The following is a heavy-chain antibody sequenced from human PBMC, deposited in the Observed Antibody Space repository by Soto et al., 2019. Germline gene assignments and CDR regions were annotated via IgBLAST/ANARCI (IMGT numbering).Heavy chain of an antibody. CDR2: IYYSGST. CDR3: ASLEIAAAGTVGY. V-gene: IGHV4-31*03. Sequence: PSETLSLTCTVSGGSISSGGYYWSWIRQHPGKGLEWIGYIYYSGSTYYNPSLKSRVTISVDTSKNQFSLKLSSVTAADTAVYYCASLEIAAAGTVGYWGQGTLVTVSS. CDR1: GGSISSGGYY. J-gene: IGHJ4*02. D-gene: IGHD6-13*01.